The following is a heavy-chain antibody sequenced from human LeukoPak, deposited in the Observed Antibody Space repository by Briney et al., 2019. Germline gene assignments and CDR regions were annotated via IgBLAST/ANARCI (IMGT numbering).Heavy chain of an antibody. CDR1: GYTFTGYY. D-gene: IGHD5-18*01. J-gene: IGHJ4*02. Sequence: ASVKVSCKASGYTFTGYYMHWVRQAPGQGLEWMGWINPNSGGTNYAQKFQGRVTMTRDTSISTAYMELGRLRSDDTAVYYCARANVDTAITIDYWGQGTLVTVSS. CDR2: INPNSGGT. V-gene: IGHV1-2*02. CDR3: ARANVDTAITIDY.